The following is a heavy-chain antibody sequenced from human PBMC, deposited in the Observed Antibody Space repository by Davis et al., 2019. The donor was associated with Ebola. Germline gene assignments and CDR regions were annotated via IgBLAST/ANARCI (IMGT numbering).Heavy chain of an antibody. Sequence: KVSCKASGYSFTNYWTGWVRQMPGKGLEWIGIIYAGDSDTRYSPSFQGQVTIAADKSINTAYLQWSSLKASDTAVYYCARCRSLGSYYYMDVWGNGTSVTVSS. J-gene: IGHJ6*03. CDR3: ARCRSLGSYYYMDV. CDR2: IYAGDSDT. D-gene: IGHD3-10*01. CDR1: GYSFTNYW. V-gene: IGHV5-51*06.